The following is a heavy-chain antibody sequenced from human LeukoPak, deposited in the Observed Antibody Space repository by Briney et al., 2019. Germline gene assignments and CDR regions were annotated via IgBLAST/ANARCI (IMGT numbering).Heavy chain of an antibody. D-gene: IGHD3-22*01. J-gene: IGHJ4*02. Sequence: GGSLRLSCAASEFTFSNYAMHWVRQAPGKGLEWVAFIRYDGSHKDYADSVKGRFTISRDNSKNTQYLQMNRLRAEDTAIYYCVKVPYFDSSGYHGYWGQGTLVTVSS. CDR3: VKVPYFDSSGYHGY. CDR2: IRYDGSHK. V-gene: IGHV3-30*02. CDR1: EFTFSNYA.